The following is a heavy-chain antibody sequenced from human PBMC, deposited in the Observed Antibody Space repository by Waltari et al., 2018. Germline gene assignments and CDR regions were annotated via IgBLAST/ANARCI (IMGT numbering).Heavy chain of an antibody. J-gene: IGHJ6*02. CDR3: ARDKPVAGTIYYYGMDV. V-gene: IGHV1-3*01. CDR1: GYSFTNYA. Sequence: QVQLVQSGAEVKKPGASVRVSCKASGYSFTNYAIHWVRQAPGQMLVWMGWLNAGKGHTKYSQRFQGRVTITGDTVASTAYMELSSLRSEETAVYYCARDKPVAGTIYYYGMDVWGQGTTVTVSS. CDR2: LNAGKGHT. D-gene: IGHD6-19*01.